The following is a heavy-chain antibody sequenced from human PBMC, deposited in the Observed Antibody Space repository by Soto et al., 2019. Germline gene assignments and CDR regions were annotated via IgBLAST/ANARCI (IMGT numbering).Heavy chain of an antibody. D-gene: IGHD2-2*01. J-gene: IGHJ5*02. CDR3: ASHIVVVPAAPHNWFDP. CDR2: INHSGST. CDR1: GGSFSGYY. V-gene: IGHV4-34*01. Sequence: QVQLQQWGAGLLKPSETLSLTCDVYGGSFSGYYWSWIRQPPGKGLEWIGEINHSGSTNYNPSLKSRFTISVDPSKNQFSLKLSSVTAADTAVYYCASHIVVVPAAPHNWFDPWGQGTLVTVSS.